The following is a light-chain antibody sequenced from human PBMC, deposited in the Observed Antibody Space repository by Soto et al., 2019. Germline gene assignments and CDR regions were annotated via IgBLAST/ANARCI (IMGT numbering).Light chain of an antibody. CDR3: CSYAGSSPHVV. CDR1: SSDVGSYNL. V-gene: IGLV2-23*02. CDR2: EVT. J-gene: IGLJ2*01. Sequence: QSALTQPASVSGSPGQSITISCTGTSSDVGSYNLVAWYQQHPNKAPKLMIYEVTKRPSGVSNRFSGSKSGNTASLTISGLQAEDEADYYCCSYAGSSPHVVFGGGTKVTVL.